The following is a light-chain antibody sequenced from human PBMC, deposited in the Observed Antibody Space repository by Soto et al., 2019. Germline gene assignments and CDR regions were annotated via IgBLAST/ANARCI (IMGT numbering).Light chain of an antibody. J-gene: IGKJ1*01. Sequence: DIQMTQSPSTLSASVGDIVTITCRASQSISSWLAWYQQKPGKAPKLLIYKASTLEGGVPSNFSGSGSGTEFSLTISSLQPEDFATYYCQQYNAYPWTFGQGTKVDIK. V-gene: IGKV1-5*03. CDR2: KAS. CDR1: QSISSW. CDR3: QQYNAYPWT.